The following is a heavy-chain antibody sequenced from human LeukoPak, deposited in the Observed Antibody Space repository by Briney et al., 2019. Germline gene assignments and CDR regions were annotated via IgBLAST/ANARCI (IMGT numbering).Heavy chain of an antibody. CDR1: GGSISSYY. CDR2: IYYSGIT. CDR3: ARDLGSYYGSGFDY. V-gene: IGHV4-59*01. D-gene: IGHD3-10*01. J-gene: IGHJ4*02. Sequence: PSETQSLTCTVSGGSISSYYWSWIRQPPGKGLEWIGYIYYSGITNYNPSLKSRVTISVDTSKNQFSLKLSSVTAADTAVYYCARDLGSYYGSGFDYWGQGTLVTVSS.